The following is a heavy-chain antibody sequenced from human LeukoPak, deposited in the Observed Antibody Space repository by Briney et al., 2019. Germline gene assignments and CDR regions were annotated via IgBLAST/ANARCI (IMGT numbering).Heavy chain of an antibody. Sequence: GGSLRLSCAASGFTLRSCGMSWVRQTPGKGLEWVSFISDSGSTHYSDSVKGRFTVSRDTSQNTLYLQMNSLRDDDTAAYYCAKGRGSTSIYEYWDQGTLVTVSS. CDR1: GFTLRSCG. CDR3: AKGRGSTSIYEY. CDR2: ISDSGST. J-gene: IGHJ4*02. V-gene: IGHV3-23*01. D-gene: IGHD2-2*01.